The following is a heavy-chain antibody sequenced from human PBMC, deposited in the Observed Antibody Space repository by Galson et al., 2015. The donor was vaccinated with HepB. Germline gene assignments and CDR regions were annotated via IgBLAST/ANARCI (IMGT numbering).Heavy chain of an antibody. V-gene: IGHV3-23*01. CDR3: ARDIVVVVAATERRTNWFDP. CDR1: GFTFSSYA. CDR2: ISGSGGST. D-gene: IGHD2-15*01. J-gene: IGHJ5*02. Sequence: SLRLSCAASGFTFSSYAMSWVRQAPGKGLEWVSAISGSGGSTYYADSVKGRFTISRDNSKNTLYLQMNSLRAEDTAVYYCARDIVVVVAATERRTNWFDPWGQGTQVTVSS.